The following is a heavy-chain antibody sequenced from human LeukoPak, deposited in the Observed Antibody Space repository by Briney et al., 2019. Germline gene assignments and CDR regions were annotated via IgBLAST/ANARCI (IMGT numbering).Heavy chain of an antibody. Sequence: PGGSLRLSCAASGFTFDDYAMHWVRQAPGKGLEWVSGISWNSGSTGYADSVKGRFTISRDNAKNSLYLQMNSLRAEDMALYYCAKSSHPDVQLERRGGHMFDYWGQGTLVTVSS. CDR1: GFTFDDYA. CDR3: AKSSHPDVQLERRGGHMFDY. J-gene: IGHJ4*02. V-gene: IGHV3-9*03. D-gene: IGHD1-1*01. CDR2: ISWNSGST.